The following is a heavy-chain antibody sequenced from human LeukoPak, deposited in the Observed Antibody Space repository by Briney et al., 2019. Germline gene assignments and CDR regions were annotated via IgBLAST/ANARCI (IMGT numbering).Heavy chain of an antibody. V-gene: IGHV1-46*01. J-gene: IGHJ4*02. CDR3: ARGGGSSGFDY. CDR1: GYTFTGYY. Sequence: VASVKVSCKASGYTFTGYYMHWVRQAPGQGLEWMGWINPSGGTTSYAQKFQGRVTMTRDTSTSTVYMELSSLKSEDTAAYYCARGGGSSGFDYWGQGTLVTVSS. CDR2: INPSGGTT. D-gene: IGHD6-19*01.